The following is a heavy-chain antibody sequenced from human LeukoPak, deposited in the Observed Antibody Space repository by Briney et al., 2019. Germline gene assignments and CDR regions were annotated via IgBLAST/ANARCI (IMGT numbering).Heavy chain of an antibody. Sequence: GGSLRLSCAASGFTVSSNYMSWVRQAPGKGLEWVSVIYSGGSTYYADSVKGRFTISRDNSKNTLYLQMNSLRAEDTAVYYCARDADYGDYDWFDPWGQGTLVTVSS. V-gene: IGHV3-66*01. J-gene: IGHJ5*02. CDR1: GFTVSSNY. CDR3: ARDADYGDYDWFDP. D-gene: IGHD4-17*01. CDR2: IYSGGST.